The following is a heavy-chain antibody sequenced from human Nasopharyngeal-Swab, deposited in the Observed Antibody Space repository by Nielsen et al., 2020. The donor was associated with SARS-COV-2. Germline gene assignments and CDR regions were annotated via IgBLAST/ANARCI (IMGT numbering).Heavy chain of an antibody. Sequence: SETLSLTCTVSGGSISSGSYYWSWIRQPAGKGLEWIGRIYTSGSTNYNPSLKSRVTISVDTSKNQFSLKLSSVTAADTAVYYCARGARAGGNSNWFDPWGQGTLVTVSS. CDR1: GGSISSGSYY. CDR3: ARGARAGGNSNWFDP. D-gene: IGHD4-23*01. CDR2: IYTSGST. J-gene: IGHJ5*02. V-gene: IGHV4-61*02.